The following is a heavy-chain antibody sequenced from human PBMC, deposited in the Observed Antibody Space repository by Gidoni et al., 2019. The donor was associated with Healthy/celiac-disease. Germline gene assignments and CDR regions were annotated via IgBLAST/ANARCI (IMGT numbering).Heavy chain of an antibody. CDR3: ARGQTSLLWFRELLRSAPGGAFDI. CDR1: GLPFCSYR. D-gene: IGHD3-10*01. CDR2: IKQDGSEK. J-gene: IGHJ3*02. V-gene: IGHV3-7*01. Sequence: EVQLVESGGGLVQPGGSLRLSCAASGLPFCSYRMSWFRQDPGKGLEWVANIKQDGSEKYYVDSVKGRFTISRDNAKNSLYLQMNSLRAEDTAVYYCARGQTSLLWFRELLRSAPGGAFDIWGQGTMVTVSS.